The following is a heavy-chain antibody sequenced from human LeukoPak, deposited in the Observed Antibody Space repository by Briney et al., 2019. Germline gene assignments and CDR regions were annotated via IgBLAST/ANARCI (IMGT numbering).Heavy chain of an antibody. D-gene: IGHD3-22*01. CDR1: GYPISSGYY. V-gene: IGHV4-38-2*02. J-gene: IGHJ5*02. CDR2: IYHSGST. CDR3: ARVSTMIVVVIHNWFDP. Sequence: PSETLSLTCTVSGYPISSGYYWGWIRQPPGKGLEWIGNIYHSGSTYYNPSLKSRVTISVDTSKNQFSLKLSSVTAADTAVYYCARVSTMIVVVIHNWFDPWGQGTLVTVSS.